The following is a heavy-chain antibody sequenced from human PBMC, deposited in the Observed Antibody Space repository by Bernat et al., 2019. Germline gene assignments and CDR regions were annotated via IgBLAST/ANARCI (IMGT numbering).Heavy chain of an antibody. D-gene: IGHD6-19*01. Sequence: EVQLVESGGNLVQPGGSLRLSCAASGFTVSSNYMSWVRQAPGKGLEWVSAISGSGDSTYYADYVKGRFTTSRDNSKNTLYLQMNSLRVEDTAVYYCAKDGDSSGWYDYWGQGTLVTVSS. CDR2: ISGSGDST. V-gene: IGHV3-23*04. CDR3: AKDGDSSGWYDY. J-gene: IGHJ4*02. CDR1: GFTVSSNY.